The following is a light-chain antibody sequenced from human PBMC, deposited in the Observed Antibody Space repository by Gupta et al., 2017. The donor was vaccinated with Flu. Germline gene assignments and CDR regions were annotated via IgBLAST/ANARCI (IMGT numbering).Light chain of an antibody. Sequence: QSVLTQPPSVSAAPGQKVTISCSGRTSNIGANYVSWYQQLPGTAPRLLISENNKRPSGIPDRFSGSKSGTSATLDITELQTGDEADYYCGTWDNSLNFARVFGGGTRLTVL. CDR3: GTWDNSLNFARV. CDR2: ENN. J-gene: IGLJ3*02. CDR1: TSNIGANY. V-gene: IGLV1-51*02.